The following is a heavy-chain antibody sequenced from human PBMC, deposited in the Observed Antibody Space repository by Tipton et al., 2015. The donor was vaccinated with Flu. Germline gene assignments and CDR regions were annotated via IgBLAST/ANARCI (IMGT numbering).Heavy chain of an antibody. V-gene: IGHV3-53*01. CDR1: GFSFSRFG. CDR2: IYNGGSA. J-gene: IGHJ2*01. Sequence: SLRLSCTAPGFSFSRFGMHWVRQAPGKGLEWVSLIYNGGSAYYSDSVRGRFTVSRDGSKNTVYLQMSVLGADDTAIYYCARCGSGWRFFDLWGRGTLVTVSS. CDR3: ARCGSGWRFFDL. D-gene: IGHD6-19*01.